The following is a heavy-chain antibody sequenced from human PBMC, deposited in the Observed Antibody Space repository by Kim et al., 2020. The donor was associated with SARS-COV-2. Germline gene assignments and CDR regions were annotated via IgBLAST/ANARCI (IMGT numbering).Heavy chain of an antibody. Sequence: GGSLRLSCAASGFTFSSYAMSWVRQAPGKGLEWVSAISGSGGSTYYADSVKGRFTISRDNSKNTLYLQMNSLRAEDTAVYYCAKPRTRDFFLYYYGMDVWGQGTTVTVSS. V-gene: IGHV3-23*01. J-gene: IGHJ6*02. CDR1: GFTFSSYA. CDR2: ISGSGGST. CDR3: AKPRTRDFFLYYYGMDV. D-gene: IGHD3-3*01.